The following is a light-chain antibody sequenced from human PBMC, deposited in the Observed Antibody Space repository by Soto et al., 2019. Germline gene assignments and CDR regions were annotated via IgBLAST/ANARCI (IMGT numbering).Light chain of an antibody. CDR2: GAS. V-gene: IGKV3D-7*01. CDR3: QQDYNFPWT. CDR1: QRVSSSY. Sequence: PGDRVTLSCRASQRVSSSYLTWYQQKPGQAPRLLIYGASTRATGIPARFSGSGSGTDFTLTISSLQPEDFAVYYCQQDYNFPWTFGQGTKVEIK. J-gene: IGKJ1*01.